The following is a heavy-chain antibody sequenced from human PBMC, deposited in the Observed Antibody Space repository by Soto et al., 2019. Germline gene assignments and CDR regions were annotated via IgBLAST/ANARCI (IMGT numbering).Heavy chain of an antibody. CDR3: AHRRGYCSGGSCYSIWFDP. V-gene: IGHV2-5*02. CDR2: IYWDGDK. Sequence: SGPTLLNLTQTFTHTSTLSGFSLTSTGLDVGLFRHLPGKALEWLALIYWDGDKRYSPSVKSRLTITKDTSKNQVVLTMTNMDPVDTATYYCAHRRGYCSGGSCYSIWFDPWGQ. J-gene: IGHJ5*02. D-gene: IGHD2-15*01. CDR1: GFSLTSTGLD.